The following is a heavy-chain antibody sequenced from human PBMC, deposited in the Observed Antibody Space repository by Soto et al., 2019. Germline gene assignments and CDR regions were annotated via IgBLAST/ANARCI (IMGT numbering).Heavy chain of an antibody. Sequence: QVQLQQWGAGLLKPSETLSLTCAVYGGSFSGYQWTWIRQSPGKGLEWIGEINPSGSTKYNPSLKSRLTTSVDTTNNQFSLELSSVIAADTATYYCAAELIGYYYRTGMDVWGQGTTVTVSS. CDR3: AAELIGYYYRTGMDV. CDR1: GGSFSGYQ. V-gene: IGHV4-34*01. J-gene: IGHJ6*02. D-gene: IGHD3-10*01. CDR2: INPSGST.